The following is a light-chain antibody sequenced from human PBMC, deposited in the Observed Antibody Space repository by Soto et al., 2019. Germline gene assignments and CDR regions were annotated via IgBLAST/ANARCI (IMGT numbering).Light chain of an antibody. J-gene: IGKJ4*01. CDR1: QSVRSF. CDR2: GAS. CDR3: LQYNNWPPLT. Sequence: EIVMTQSPATLSESPGERVTLACRASQSVRSFLAWYQQKPGQAPRLLIYGASTRATGIPARFSGSGSGTEFTLTISSLQSEDFAVYYCLQYNNWPPLTFGGGTKVEIK. V-gene: IGKV3-15*01.